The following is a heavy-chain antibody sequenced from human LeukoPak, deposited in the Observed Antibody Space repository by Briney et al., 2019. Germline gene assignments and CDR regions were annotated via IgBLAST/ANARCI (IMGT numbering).Heavy chain of an antibody. V-gene: IGHV1-18*01. CDR1: GYTFTSYG. J-gene: IGHJ4*02. Sequence: ASVKVSCKASGYTFTSYGISWVRQAPGQGLEWMGWIRVYNGDTNYAQKLQGRVTMTTDTSTSTAYMELRSLRSDDTAVYYCATGYCSSTDCRIDYWGQGTLVSVSS. D-gene: IGHD2-2*03. CDR2: IRVYNGDT. CDR3: ATGYCSSTDCRIDY.